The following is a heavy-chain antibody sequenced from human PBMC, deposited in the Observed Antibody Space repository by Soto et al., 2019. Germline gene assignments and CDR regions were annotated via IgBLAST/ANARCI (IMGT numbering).Heavy chain of an antibody. CDR2: ISPSSGHI. J-gene: IGHJ6*02. CDR1: GFTFSSCT. Sequence: EVHLVESGGGLVKPGGSLRLSCAVSGFTFSSCTMNWVRQAPGKGLEWVSSISPSSGHIYYADSVKGRFTISRDNAKNSLFLQMTSLRGEDKAVYYCSGCSGGACHKNYGMEVWGQGTTVTVSS. CDR3: SGCSGGACHKNYGMEV. V-gene: IGHV3-21*06. D-gene: IGHD2-15*01.